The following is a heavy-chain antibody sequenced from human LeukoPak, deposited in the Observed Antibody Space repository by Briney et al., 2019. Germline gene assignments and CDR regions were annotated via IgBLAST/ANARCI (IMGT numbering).Heavy chain of an antibody. Sequence: ASVKVSCKTSGYTFASYHIHWVRQAPGQGLEWMGIIKISGGSSTYAQMFQGRVTMTRDTSTRTVYMEMSSLTSEDTALYYCAREREDSYYFDYWGQGTLVTVSS. V-gene: IGHV1-46*01. CDR1: GYTFASYH. J-gene: IGHJ4*02. D-gene: IGHD5-18*01. CDR2: IKISGGSS. CDR3: AREREDSYYFDY.